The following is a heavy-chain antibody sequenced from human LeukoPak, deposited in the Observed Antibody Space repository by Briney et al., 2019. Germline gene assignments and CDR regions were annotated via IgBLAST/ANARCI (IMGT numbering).Heavy chain of an antibody. J-gene: IGHJ4*02. D-gene: IGHD6-19*01. CDR3: ATKKWLAPPPDS. CDR1: GFTFSKYW. CDR2: INTDGTVT. V-gene: IGHV3-74*01. Sequence: GGTLRLSCAASGFTFSKYWILWVRQAQGQGQGSVSRINTDGTVTTYADSLKGRLTALRDNADNTMFLQLYTCMDDDPPASYCATKKWLAPPPDSWGQGTPVTVSS.